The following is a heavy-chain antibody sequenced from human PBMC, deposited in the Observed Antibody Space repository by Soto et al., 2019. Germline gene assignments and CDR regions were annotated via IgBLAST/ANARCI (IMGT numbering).Heavy chain of an antibody. V-gene: IGHV1-69*09. CDR1: GVPFNSYG. J-gene: IGHJ4*02. CDR3: ARMKLASLDH. CDR2: INPASQVR. Sequence: QVVLLQSGTELKRPGSSVKVSCKASGVPFNSYGFAWVRQAPGRGLEWVGRINPASQVRNYEQSVQGRVTITADTSTTTAYMALSGLTSEDKAVYYCARMKLASLDHWGQGTLVTVSS.